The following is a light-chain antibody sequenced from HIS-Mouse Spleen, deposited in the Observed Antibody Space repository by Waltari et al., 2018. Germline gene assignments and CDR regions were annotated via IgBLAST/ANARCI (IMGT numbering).Light chain of an antibody. CDR2: DVS. CDR1: SSDVGGANY. J-gene: IGLJ2*01. Sequence: QSALTPPASVSGSPGQSITIPGTGTSSDVGGANYVFWYQQHPGKAPKLMIYDVSNRPSGVSTRFSGSKSGNTASLTISGLQAEDEADYYCSSYTSSSFNVVFGGGTKLTVL. V-gene: IGLV2-14*03. CDR3: SSYTSSSFNVV.